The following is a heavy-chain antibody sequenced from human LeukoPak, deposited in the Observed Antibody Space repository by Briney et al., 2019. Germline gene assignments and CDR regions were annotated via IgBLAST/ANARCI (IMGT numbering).Heavy chain of an antibody. CDR3: ARGRPHGNDY. CDR1: GFTFSNYA. J-gene: IGHJ4*02. D-gene: IGHD4-23*01. Sequence: GGSLRLSCAASGFTFSNYAMTWVRQAPGKGLEYVSAISSNGGSTYYADSVKGRFSISRDNAKNTLYLQMNSLRVEDTAVYYCARGRPHGNDYWGQGTLVTVSS. CDR2: ISSNGGST. V-gene: IGHV3-64*04.